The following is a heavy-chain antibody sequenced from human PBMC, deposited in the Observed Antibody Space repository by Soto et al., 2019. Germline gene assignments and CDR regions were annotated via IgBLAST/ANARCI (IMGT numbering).Heavy chain of an antibody. J-gene: IGHJ6*02. CDR3: ARGHSYGTYYYYGMDV. Sequence: SETLSLTCTVSCGSVSSGSYYWSWIRQPPGKGLEWIGYIYYSGSTNYNPSLKSRVTISVDTSKNQFSLKLSSVTAADTAVYYCARGHSYGTYYYYGMDVWGQGTTVTVSS. V-gene: IGHV4-61*01. CDR2: IYYSGST. CDR1: CGSVSSGSYY. D-gene: IGHD5-18*01.